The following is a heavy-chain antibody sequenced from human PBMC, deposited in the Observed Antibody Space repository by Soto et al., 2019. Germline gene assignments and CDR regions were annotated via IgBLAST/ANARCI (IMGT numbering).Heavy chain of an antibody. D-gene: IGHD5-18*01. Sequence: SETLSLTCTVSGGSISSYYWIWIRQPPVNGLEFIGYIYYTCGTNYNPSLKSRFTISLYTSKNHFSLKLISLTAADTAVYYCARVGRGTWLLLCNFDYWGQGTLVTVST. CDR3: ARVGRGTWLLLCNFDY. CDR2: IYYTCGT. V-gene: IGHV4-59*01. CDR1: GGSISSYY. J-gene: IGHJ4*02.